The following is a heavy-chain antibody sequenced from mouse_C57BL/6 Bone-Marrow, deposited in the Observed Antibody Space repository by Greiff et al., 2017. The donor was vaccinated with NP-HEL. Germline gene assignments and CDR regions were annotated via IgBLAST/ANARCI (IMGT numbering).Heavy chain of an antibody. CDR2: ILPGSGST. V-gene: IGHV1-9*01. Sequence: VMLVESGAELMKPGASVKLSCKATGYTFTGYWIEWVKQRPGHGLEWIGEILPGSGSTNYNEKFKGKATFTADTTSNTAYMQLSSLTTWDSAIYYCAIFYYGYVVGPWFAYWGQGTLVTVSA. J-gene: IGHJ3*01. CDR1: GYTFTGYW. CDR3: AIFYYGYVVGPWFAY. D-gene: IGHD2-2*01.